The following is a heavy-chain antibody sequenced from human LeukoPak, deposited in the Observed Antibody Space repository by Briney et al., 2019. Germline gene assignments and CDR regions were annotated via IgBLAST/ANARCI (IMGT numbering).Heavy chain of an antibody. CDR1: GFTFRSHA. CDR3: ARSSDAFDI. Sequence: GGSLRLSCVGSGFTFRSHAMSWVRQAPEKGLEFVSGIYENGGTTYYADSVKGRFTISRDNSKNTLYLQMNSLRAEDTAVYYCARSSDAFDIWGQGTMVTVSS. V-gene: IGHV3-23*01. CDR2: IYENGGTT. J-gene: IGHJ3*02.